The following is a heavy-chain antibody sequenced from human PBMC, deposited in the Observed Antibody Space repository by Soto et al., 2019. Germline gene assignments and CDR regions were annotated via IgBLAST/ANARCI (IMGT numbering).Heavy chain of an antibody. CDR2: IYYSGST. D-gene: IGHD6-6*01. Sequence: SETLSLTCTVSGGSISSYCWSWIRQPPGKGLEWIGYIYYSGSTNYNPSLKSRVTISVDTSKNQFSLKLSSVTAADTTVYYCARVRRQQLEYYYYGMDVWGQGTTVTVSS. CDR1: GGSISSYC. J-gene: IGHJ6*02. V-gene: IGHV4-59*01. CDR3: ARVRRQQLEYYYYGMDV.